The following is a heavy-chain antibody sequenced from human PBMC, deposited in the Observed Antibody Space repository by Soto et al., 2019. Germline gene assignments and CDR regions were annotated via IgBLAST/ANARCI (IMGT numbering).Heavy chain of an antibody. V-gene: IGHV3-30-3*01. D-gene: IGHD6-13*01. Sequence: GGSLRLSCAAFGFTFSSYAMHWVRQAPGKGLEWVAVISYHGSNEYYADSVKGRFTVSRDNSKNTLYLQMNSLRAEDTAVYYCARGRFSTTWYAGFDPWGQGTMVTVSS. CDR1: GFTFSSYA. J-gene: IGHJ5*02. CDR3: ARGRFSTTWYAGFDP. CDR2: ISYHGSNE.